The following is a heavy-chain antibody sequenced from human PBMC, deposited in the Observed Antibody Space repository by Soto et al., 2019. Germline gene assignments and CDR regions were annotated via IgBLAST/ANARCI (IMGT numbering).Heavy chain of an antibody. CDR2: IYYSGST. V-gene: IGHV4-39*01. CDR3: ARHTNYCSSTSCLNHFDY. D-gene: IGHD2-2*01. J-gene: IGHJ4*02. CDR1: GGSISSSSYY. Sequence: QLQLQESGPGLVKPSETLSLTCTVSGGSISSSSYYWGWIRQPPGKGLEWIGSIYYSGSTYYNPSLKSRVTISVDTSKNQFSLKLSSVTAADTAVYYCARHTNYCSSTSCLNHFDYWGQGTLVTVSS.